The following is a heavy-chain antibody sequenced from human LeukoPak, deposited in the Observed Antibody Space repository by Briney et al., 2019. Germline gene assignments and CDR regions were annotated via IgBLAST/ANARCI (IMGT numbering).Heavy chain of an antibody. D-gene: IGHD3-10*01. CDR2: ISSSSSYT. Sequence: PGGSLRLSCAASGVTFSDYSMSWIRQTPGKGLEWVSNISSSSSYTDYADSVKGRFTISRDNAKKSLYLQMNSLRAEDTAVYYCARVNDEGIFLWFGELGGGAFDIWGQGTMVTVSS. V-gene: IGHV3-11*03. CDR1: GVTFSDYS. J-gene: IGHJ3*02. CDR3: ARVNDEGIFLWFGELGGGAFDI.